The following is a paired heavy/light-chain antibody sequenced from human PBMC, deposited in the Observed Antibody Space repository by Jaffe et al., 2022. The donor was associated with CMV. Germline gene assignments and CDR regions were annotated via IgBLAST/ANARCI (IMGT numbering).Light chain of an antibody. V-gene: IGLV3-21*04. J-gene: IGLJ3*02. CDR1: YIGSKS. CDR2: YGS. CDR3: QVWDSSADQGV. Sequence: SYVLTQPPSVSVAPGETATITCGAYYIGSKSVHWYQHKPGQAPVLVVSYGSDRPSGIPERFSGSNSAHTATLTITTVEAGDEADYYCQVWDSSADQGVFGGGTKLTVL.
Heavy chain of an antibody. J-gene: IGHJ3*02. CDR3: VRPEVNKGPFDI. Sequence: EVQLVQSGAEVKKPGESLKISCKGSGYTFDNHWIGWVRQMPGKGLEWMGMIYPGDSDTRYSPSFQGQVTMSAEKSITTAYLQWSSLKASDTAMYYCVRPEVNKGPFDIWGQGTMVTVSS. CDR2: IYPGDSDT. V-gene: IGHV5-51*01. D-gene: IGHD2-21*01. CDR1: GYTFDNHW.